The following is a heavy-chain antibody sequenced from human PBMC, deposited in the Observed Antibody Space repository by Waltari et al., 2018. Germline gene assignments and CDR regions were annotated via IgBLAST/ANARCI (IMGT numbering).Heavy chain of an antibody. D-gene: IGHD1-26*01. V-gene: IGHV4-39*07. J-gene: IGHJ4*02. CDR3: ARDWEMASHYFDY. Sequence: QLQLQESGPGLVKPSETLSLTCTVSCGSISRSRYYWGWIRQPTGKGLEWIGSIYYSGSTYYNPSLKSRVTISVDTSKNQFSLKLSSVTAADTAVYYCARDWEMASHYFDYWGQGTLVTVSS. CDR1: CGSISRSRYY. CDR2: IYYSGST.